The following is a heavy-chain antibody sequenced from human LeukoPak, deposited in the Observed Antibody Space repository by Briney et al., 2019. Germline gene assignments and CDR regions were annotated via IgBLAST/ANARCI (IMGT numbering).Heavy chain of an antibody. CDR2: TYYRSKWYN. CDR3: ARGNIAAAGYNWCDP. V-gene: IGHV6-1*01. CDR1: VDSVSSNSVA. J-gene: IGHJ5*02. Sequence: SQTLSLTRAISVDSVSSNSVAWNWIRQSPSRGLEWLGRTYYRSKWYNDYAVYVKSRITNNPDTSKNQFSLQLNSVTPDDTAGYFCARGNIAAAGYNWCDPWGQGTRVSVSS. D-gene: IGHD6-25*01.